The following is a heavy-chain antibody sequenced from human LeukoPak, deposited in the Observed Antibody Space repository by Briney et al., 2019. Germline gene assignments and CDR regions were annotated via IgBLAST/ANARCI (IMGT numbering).Heavy chain of an antibody. D-gene: IGHD3/OR15-3a*01. CDR2: IDPNSGGT. CDR1: GYTFTGKF. V-gene: IGHV1-2*02. Sequence: ASVKVSCKASGYTFTGKFIHWVRQAPGRGIEWMGWIDPNSGGTDYAQKFQGRVTMTRDTSIATAYMDLSRLISDDTAVYYCARDREGLAYFDFWGQGTLVTVSS. J-gene: IGHJ4*02. CDR3: ARDREGLAYFDF.